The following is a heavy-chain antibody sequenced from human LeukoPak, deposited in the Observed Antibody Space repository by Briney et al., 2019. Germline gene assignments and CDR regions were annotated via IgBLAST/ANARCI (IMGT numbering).Heavy chain of an antibody. CDR3: ARDRGVSGVAGTDAFDI. J-gene: IGHJ3*02. CDR1: GYTFTGYY. V-gene: IGHV1-2*04. D-gene: IGHD6-19*01. Sequence: ASVKVSCKASGYTFTGYYMHWVRQAPGQGLEWMGWINPNSGGTNYAQKFQGWVTMTRDTSISTAYMELSRLRSDDTAVYYCARDRGVSGVAGTDAFDIWGQGTMVTVSS. CDR2: INPNSGGT.